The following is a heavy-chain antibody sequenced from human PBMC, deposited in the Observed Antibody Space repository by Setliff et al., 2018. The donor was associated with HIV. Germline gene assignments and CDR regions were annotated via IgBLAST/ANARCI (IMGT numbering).Heavy chain of an antibody. J-gene: IGHJ4*02. CDR3: AQLGMVDDFDY. V-gene: IGHV1-69*02. D-gene: IGHD1-1*01. CDR2: IIPILGIA. CDR1: RSTFNSHT. Sequence: SVKVSCKASRSTFNSHTINWVRQAPGQGLDWMGRIIPILGIANYAQKFQGRVTITADKSTSTAYMELSSLRSEDTAVYYCAQLGMVDDFDYWGQGTLVTVSS.